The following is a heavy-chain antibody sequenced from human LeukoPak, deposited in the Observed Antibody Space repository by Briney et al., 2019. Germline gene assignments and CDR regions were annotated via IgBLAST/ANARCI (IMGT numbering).Heavy chain of an antibody. V-gene: IGHV1-2*02. Sequence: ASVKVSCKASGYTFTGYYMHWVRQAAGQGLEWMGWINPNSGDTNYAQKFQGRVTMTRDTSVSTAYMEVTRLISDDAAVYYCARALCSGGSCYVFDYWGQGTLVTVFS. J-gene: IGHJ4*02. CDR1: GYTFTGYY. D-gene: IGHD2-15*01. CDR2: INPNSGDT. CDR3: ARALCSGGSCYVFDY.